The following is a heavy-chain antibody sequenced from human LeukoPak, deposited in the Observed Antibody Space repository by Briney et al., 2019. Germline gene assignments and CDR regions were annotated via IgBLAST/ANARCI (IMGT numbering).Heavy chain of an antibody. D-gene: IGHD6-19*01. CDR1: GYSFTCYW. CDR2: IYPGDSDT. V-gene: IGHV5-51*01. J-gene: IGHJ4*02. Sequence: GESLKISGKGSGYSFTCYWIGWVRQMPGKGVEGMGNIYPGDSDTRYSPSFQGQVTISADKSISTAYLQWSSLKATDTAMYYCARVRNGQWLNPFDYWGQGTLVTVSS. CDR3: ARVRNGQWLNPFDY.